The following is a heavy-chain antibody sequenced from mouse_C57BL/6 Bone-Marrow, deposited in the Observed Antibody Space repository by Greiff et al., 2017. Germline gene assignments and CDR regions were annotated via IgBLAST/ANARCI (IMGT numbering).Heavy chain of an antibody. CDR3: ARVYGSSFYWYFDV. D-gene: IGHD1-1*01. Sequence: VQLQQSGPGLVKPSQSLSLTCSVTGYSITSGYYWNWIRQFPGNKLEWMGYISYDGSNNYNPSLKNRISITRDTSKNQFFLKLNSVTTEDTATYYCARVYGSSFYWYFDVWGTGTTVTVSS. J-gene: IGHJ1*03. V-gene: IGHV3-6*01. CDR1: GYSITSGYY. CDR2: ISYDGSN.